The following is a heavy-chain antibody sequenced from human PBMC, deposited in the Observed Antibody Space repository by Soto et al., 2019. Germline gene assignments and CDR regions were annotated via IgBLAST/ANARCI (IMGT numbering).Heavy chain of an antibody. D-gene: IGHD6-19*01. CDR2: IWYDGSNK. CDR3: AKGSGSGWSGVTYFDY. CDR1: GFTFSNYG. J-gene: IGHJ4*02. V-gene: IGHV3-33*06. Sequence: GSLRLSCAASGFTFSNYGMHWVRQAPGKGLEWVAIIWYDGSNKYYADSVKGRFTISRDNSRNTLYLQMNSLRAEDTAVYYCAKGSGSGWSGVTYFDYWGQGTLVTVSS.